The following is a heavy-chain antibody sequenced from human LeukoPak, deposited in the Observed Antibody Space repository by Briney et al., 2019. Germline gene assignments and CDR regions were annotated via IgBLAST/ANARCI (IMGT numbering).Heavy chain of an antibody. J-gene: IGHJ4*02. CDR1: GFVFSRDN. V-gene: IGHV3-48*04. Sequence: GGSLRLSCIASGFVFSRDNMNWVRQAPGKGLEWVAHISETIYYADSVQGRFTISKDNAKNSLYLQMSNLRVDDTAMYYCVREVGRPKTFYFDSWGRGTPVTVSS. CDR3: VREVGRPKTFYFDS. D-gene: IGHD3-16*01. CDR2: ISETI.